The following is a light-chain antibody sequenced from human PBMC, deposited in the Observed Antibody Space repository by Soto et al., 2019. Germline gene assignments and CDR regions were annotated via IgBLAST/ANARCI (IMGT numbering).Light chain of an antibody. J-gene: IGKJ3*01. CDR1: QGISSY. CDR2: AAS. CDR3: QQLNSYPLT. V-gene: IGKV1-9*01. Sequence: IQLTQSPSSLSASVGDRVTITCRASQGISSYLAWYQQKPGKAPKLLIYAASTLQSGVPSRFSGSGSGTDFTLTSSSLQPEDFTTYYCQQLNSYPLTFGPVTKVDIK.